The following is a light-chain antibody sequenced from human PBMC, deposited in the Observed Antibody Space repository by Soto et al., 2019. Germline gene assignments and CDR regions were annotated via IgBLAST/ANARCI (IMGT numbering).Light chain of an antibody. CDR3: QQNFSPFVT. J-gene: IGKJ4*01. V-gene: IGKV1-39*01. CDR1: ETITDY. CDR2: SAS. Sequence: DIQMTQSPPSLSASVGDRVTITCRASETITDYLNWYQVKPGKAPKLLIYSASLLQPGVPSRFSGSRYGIDFTLTLSGLQHEDSATYYCQQNFSPFVTFGAGTRV.